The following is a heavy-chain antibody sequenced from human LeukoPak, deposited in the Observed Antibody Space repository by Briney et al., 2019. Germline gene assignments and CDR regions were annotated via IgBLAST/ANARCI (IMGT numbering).Heavy chain of an antibody. V-gene: IGHV1-69*05. Sequence: ASVTVSFKASGGTFSSYAISWVRQAPGQGLEWMGGIIPIFGTANYALKFQGRVTITTDESTSTAYMELSSLRSEDTAVYYCARNAYCGGDCYDAFDIWGQGTMVTVSS. CDR3: ARNAYCGGDCYDAFDI. CDR1: GGTFSSYA. J-gene: IGHJ3*02. D-gene: IGHD2-21*02. CDR2: IIPIFGTA.